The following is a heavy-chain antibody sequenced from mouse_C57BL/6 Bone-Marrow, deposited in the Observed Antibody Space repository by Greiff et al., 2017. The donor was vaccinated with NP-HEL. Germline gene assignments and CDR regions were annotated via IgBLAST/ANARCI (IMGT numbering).Heavy chain of an antibody. V-gene: IGHV14-4*01. J-gene: IGHJ1*03. CDR1: GFNIKDDY. D-gene: IGHD1-1*02. CDR2: IDPENGDT. CDR3: TGGFGGYGYFDA. Sequence: VQLQQSGAELVRPGASVKLSCTASGFNIKDDYMHWVKQRPEQGLEWIGWIDPENGDTEYASKFQGTATITADTSSNTAYLQLSSLTSEDTAVYYCTGGFGGYGYFDAWGTGTTVTVSS.